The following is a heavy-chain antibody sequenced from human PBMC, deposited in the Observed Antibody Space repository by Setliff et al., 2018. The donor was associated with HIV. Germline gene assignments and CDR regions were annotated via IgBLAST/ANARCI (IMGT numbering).Heavy chain of an antibody. Sequence: SETLSLTCTVSGGSITPHYWSWIRQPPGKGLEWIGLIYYSGSTNYSPSLKSRVTISVDSSKNQFSLKLTSVTTADAAIYYCARQFPPYHSGAHYSDLWSQGTLVTSPQ. CDR1: GGSITPHY. CDR2: IYYSGST. D-gene: IGHD6-19*01. J-gene: IGHJ5*02. CDR3: ARQFPPYHSGAHYSDL. V-gene: IGHV4-59*11.